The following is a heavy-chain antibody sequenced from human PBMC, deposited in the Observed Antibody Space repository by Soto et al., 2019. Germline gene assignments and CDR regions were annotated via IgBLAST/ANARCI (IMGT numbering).Heavy chain of an antibody. J-gene: IGHJ5*02. CDR1: GFTFSNYG. D-gene: IGHD6-19*01. V-gene: IGHV3-30*03. CDR3: MSRNSGWYA. CDR2: ISYDGSNK. Sequence: QVQLVESGGGVVQPGRSLRLSCAASGFTFSNYGMHWVRQAPGKGLEWVAVISYDGSNKYYADSVKGRFTISRDNSKNTLYLQMNSLRAEGTAVYYCMSRNSGWYAWGQGTLVTVSS.